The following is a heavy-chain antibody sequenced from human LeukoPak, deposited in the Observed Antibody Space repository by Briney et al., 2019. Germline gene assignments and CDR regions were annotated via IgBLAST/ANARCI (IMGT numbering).Heavy chain of an antibody. V-gene: IGHV3-23*01. CDR2: ISDSGGGT. CDR1: GFTFSSYA. CDR3: AKTTTGYRSGRYPGWPVDY. D-gene: IGHD6-19*01. J-gene: IGHJ4*02. Sequence: GGSLRLSCAASGFTFSSYAVSWVRQAPGKGLEWVAAISDSGGGTYYADSVKGRFTISRDNSKNTVYLQMNSLSTEDTAVYYCAKTTTGYRSGRYPGWPVDYWGQGTLVTVSS.